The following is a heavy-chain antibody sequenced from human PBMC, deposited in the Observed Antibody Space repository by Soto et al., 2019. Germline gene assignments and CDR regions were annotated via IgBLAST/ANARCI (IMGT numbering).Heavy chain of an antibody. Sequence: SETLSLTCTVSGGSISSSSYYWGWIRQPPGKGLEWIGSIYYSGSTYYNPSLKSRVTISVDTSKNQFSLKLSSVTAADTAVYYCARLPGIAVAGTGPGPYYYYGMDVWGQGTTVTVSS. V-gene: IGHV4-39*01. CDR1: GGSISSSSYY. CDR3: ARLPGIAVAGTGPGPYYYYGMDV. J-gene: IGHJ6*02. CDR2: IYYSGST. D-gene: IGHD6-19*01.